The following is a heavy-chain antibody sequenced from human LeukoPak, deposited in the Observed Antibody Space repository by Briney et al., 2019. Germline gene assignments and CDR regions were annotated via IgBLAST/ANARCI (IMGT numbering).Heavy chain of an antibody. CDR3: EKPPTALVRGGYYFDS. Sequence: SETLSLTCAVYAASFIDYYWNWIRQPPGKGLEWIGEINHSGSTNYKPSLKTRVTISVDTSKNQFSLKLNSVTAADTAVYFCEKPPTALVRGGYYFDSWGQGTLVTVSS. CDR2: INHSGST. J-gene: IGHJ4*02. D-gene: IGHD6-6*01. V-gene: IGHV4-34*01. CDR1: AASFIDYY.